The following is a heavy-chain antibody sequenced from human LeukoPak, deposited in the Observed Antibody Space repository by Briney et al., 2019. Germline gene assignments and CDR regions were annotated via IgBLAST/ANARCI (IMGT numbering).Heavy chain of an antibody. CDR2: INPNSGGT. CDR3: ARDRTPARGNWNYDAFDI. D-gene: IGHD1-7*01. Sequence: ASVKVSCKASGYTFTGYYMHWVRQAPGQGLEWMGWINPNSGGTNYAQKFQGRVTMTRDTSISTAYMGLSRLRSDDTAVYYCARDRTPARGNWNYDAFDIWGQGTMVTVSS. V-gene: IGHV1-2*02. J-gene: IGHJ3*02. CDR1: GYTFTGYY.